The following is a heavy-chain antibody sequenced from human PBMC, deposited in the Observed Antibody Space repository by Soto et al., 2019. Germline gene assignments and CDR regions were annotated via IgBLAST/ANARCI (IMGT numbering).Heavy chain of an antibody. D-gene: IGHD3-10*01. J-gene: IGHJ3*01. CDR2: ISSSGSTT. V-gene: IGHV3-48*03. CDR1: GFTFYTYE. Sequence: EVQLVESGGGLVQPGGSLRLSCAASGFTFYTYEMNWVRQAPGKGLEWVSYISSSGSTTYYADSVKGRFTISRDNAKNSLWLQMNSLRAEDTAIYYCATRSGGGGAFDFWGQGTMVTVSS. CDR3: ATRSGGGGAFDF.